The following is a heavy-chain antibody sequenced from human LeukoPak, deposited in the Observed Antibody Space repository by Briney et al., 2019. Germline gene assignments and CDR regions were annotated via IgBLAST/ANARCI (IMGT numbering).Heavy chain of an antibody. CDR3: ARGPGDYYYYYMDV. V-gene: IGHV4-59*01. J-gene: IGHJ6*03. CDR2: IYYSGST. Sequence: SETLSLTCTVSGGSISSYYWSWIRQPPGKGLEWIGYIYYSGSTNYNPSLKSRVTISVDTSKNQFSQKLSSVTAADTAVYYCARGPGDYYYYYMDVWGKGTTVTVSS. CDR1: GGSISSYY.